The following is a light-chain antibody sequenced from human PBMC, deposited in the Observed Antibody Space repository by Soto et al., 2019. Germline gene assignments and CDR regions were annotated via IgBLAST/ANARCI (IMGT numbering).Light chain of an antibody. CDR3: SSYTDSRTVA. CDR2: DLH. CDR1: SSDVGGHSS. Sequence: QSVLTQPASVSGSPGQSITISCTGTSSDVGGHSSVSWYQQHPGKAPKLLIYDLHNRPSGISNRFSGSKSGNTASLTISGLQAEDEADYYCSSYTDSRTVAFGGGTKLTVL. V-gene: IGLV2-14*03. J-gene: IGLJ2*01.